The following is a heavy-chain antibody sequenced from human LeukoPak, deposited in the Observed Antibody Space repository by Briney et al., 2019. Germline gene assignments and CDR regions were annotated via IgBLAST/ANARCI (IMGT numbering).Heavy chain of an antibody. V-gene: IGHV4-59*01. CDR1: GGSISSCY. CDR2: LSYSGST. Sequence: KASETLSLTCTVSGGSISSCYWSWIRQPPGKGLEWIGCLSYSGSTDYNPSLKSRVTISLDTSKNQFSLKLGSVTAADTAVYYCARGGRRTPYYFDYWGQGTLVTVSS. D-gene: IGHD2-2*01. CDR3: ARGGRRTPYYFDY. J-gene: IGHJ4*02.